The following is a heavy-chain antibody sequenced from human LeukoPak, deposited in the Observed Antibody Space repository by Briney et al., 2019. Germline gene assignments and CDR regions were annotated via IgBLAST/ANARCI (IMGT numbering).Heavy chain of an antibody. CDR1: GGSMRSYY. D-gene: IGHD1-26*01. CDR3: ARVVEPGAFDI. V-gene: IGHV4-4*07. Sequence: SETLSLTCTVSGGSMRSYYWSWIRQPAGKGLEWIGRIYTSGSTNYNPSLESRVTMSVDTSKNQFSLKLSSVTAADTAVYYCARVVEPGAFDIWGQGTMVTVSS. CDR2: IYTSGST. J-gene: IGHJ3*02.